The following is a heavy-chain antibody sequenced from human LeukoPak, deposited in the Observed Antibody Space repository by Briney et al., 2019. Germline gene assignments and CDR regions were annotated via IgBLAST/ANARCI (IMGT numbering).Heavy chain of an antibody. J-gene: IGHJ4*02. CDR2: IIPIFGTT. Sequence: SVKVSCKASGGTFSSYAISWVPQAPGQGLEWMGGIIPIFGTTNYAQKFQGRVTITTDESTSTAYMELSSLISEDTAVYYCARAGRRTYYYDSSGSPYYFDYWGQGTLVTVSS. CDR3: ARAGRRTYYYDSSGSPYYFDY. D-gene: IGHD3-22*01. CDR1: GGTFSSYA. V-gene: IGHV1-69*05.